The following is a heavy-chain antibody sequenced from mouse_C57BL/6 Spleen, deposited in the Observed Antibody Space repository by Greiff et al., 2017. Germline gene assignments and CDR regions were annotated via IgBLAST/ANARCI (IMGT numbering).Heavy chain of an antibody. J-gene: IGHJ3*01. CDR3: ARRDYGSGFAY. V-gene: IGHV1-80*01. Sequence: QVHVKQSGAELVKPGASVKISCKASGYAFSSYWMNWVKQRPGKGLEWIGQIYPGDGDTNYNGKFKGKATLTADKSSSTAYMQLSSLTSEDSAVYFCARRDYGSGFAYWGQGTLVTVSA. CDR1: GYAFSSYW. D-gene: IGHD1-1*01. CDR2: IYPGDGDT.